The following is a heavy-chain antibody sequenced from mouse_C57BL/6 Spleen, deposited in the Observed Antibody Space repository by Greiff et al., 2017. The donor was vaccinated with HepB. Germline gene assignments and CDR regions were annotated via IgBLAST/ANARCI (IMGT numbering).Heavy chain of an antibody. D-gene: IGHD2-3*01. CDR2: INYDGSST. CDR1: GFTFSDYY. Sequence: EVQVVESEGGLVQPGSSMKLSCTASGFTFSDYYMAWVRQVPEKGLEWVANINYDGSSTYYLDSLKSRFIISRDNAKNILYLQMSSLKSEETATYYCARGNRYYDGYPYYYAMDYWGQGTSVTVSS. CDR3: ARGNRYYDGYPYYYAMDY. J-gene: IGHJ4*01. V-gene: IGHV5-16*01.